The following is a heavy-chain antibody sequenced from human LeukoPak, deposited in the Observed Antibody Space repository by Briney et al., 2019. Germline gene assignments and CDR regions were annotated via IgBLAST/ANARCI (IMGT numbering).Heavy chain of an antibody. D-gene: IGHD6-19*01. J-gene: IGHJ4*02. V-gene: IGHV4-61*02. CDR1: GGSISSGSYY. CDR2: IYTSGST. Sequence: SETLSLTCTVSGGSISSGSYYWSWIRQPAGKGLEWIGRIYTSGSTYYNPSLKSRVTISVDTSKNQFSLKLSSVTAADTAVYYCARGLSSGWYSIFDYWGQGTLVTVSS. CDR3: ARGLSSGWYSIFDY.